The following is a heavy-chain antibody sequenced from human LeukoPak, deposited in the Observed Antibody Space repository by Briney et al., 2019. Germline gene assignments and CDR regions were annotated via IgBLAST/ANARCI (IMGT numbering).Heavy chain of an antibody. D-gene: IGHD6-19*01. CDR1: GFTVSSNY. V-gene: IGHV3-53*05. Sequence: GGSLRLSCAPSGFTVSSNYMSWVRQAPGKGLEWVSLIYSGDSTYYADSVKGRFTISRDNSKNTLYLQMNSLRAEDTAVYYCAKDRNSSGWYYYYYYYMDVWGKGTTVTVSS. J-gene: IGHJ6*03. CDR2: IYSGDST. CDR3: AKDRNSSGWYYYYYYYMDV.